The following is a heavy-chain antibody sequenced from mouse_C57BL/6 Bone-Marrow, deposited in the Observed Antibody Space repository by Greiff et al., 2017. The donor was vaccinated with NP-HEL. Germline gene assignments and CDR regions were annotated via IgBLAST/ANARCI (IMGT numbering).Heavy chain of an antibody. V-gene: IGHV1-81*01. Sequence: VQLQQSGAELARPGASVKLSCKASGYTFTSYGISWVKQRTGQGLEWIGEIYPRSGNTYYNEKFKGKATLTADKSSSTAYMDLRSLTSEDSAVYFCARSGYSNYGSDYWGQGTTLTVSS. CDR3: ARSGYSNYGSDY. J-gene: IGHJ2*01. CDR2: IYPRSGNT. D-gene: IGHD2-5*01. CDR1: GYTFTSYG.